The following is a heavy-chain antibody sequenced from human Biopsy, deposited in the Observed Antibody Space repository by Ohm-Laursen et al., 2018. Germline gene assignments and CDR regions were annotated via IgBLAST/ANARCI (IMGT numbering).Heavy chain of an antibody. CDR2: IIPIPNVA. V-gene: IGHV1-69*01. J-gene: IGHJ5*02. Sequence: SSVKVSCKASGDSFTSYAIGWVRQAPGQGLEWMGGIIPIPNVATYAQKFQGRITITADESTSTAYMELNSLTSDDTAVYFCARGEGSSWLDPWGHGTLVTVSS. D-gene: IGHD1-26*01. CDR3: ARGEGSSWLDP. CDR1: GDSFTSYA.